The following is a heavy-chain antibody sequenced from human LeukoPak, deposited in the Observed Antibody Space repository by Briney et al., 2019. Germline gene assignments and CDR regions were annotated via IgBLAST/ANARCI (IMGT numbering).Heavy chain of an antibody. V-gene: IGHV4-59*01. D-gene: IGHD3-22*01. CDR2: DYYSGSS. J-gene: IGHJ3*02. Sequence: SETLSLTCTVSGGSITDYYWGWIRQSPGKGLEWIGYDYYSGSSNYNPSLKSRVTISVDTSKNQFSLKMSSVTAADTAVYYCARDLKLDGSSGYYAFDIRGQGTMVTVSS. CDR3: ARDLKLDGSSGYYAFDI. CDR1: GGSITDYY.